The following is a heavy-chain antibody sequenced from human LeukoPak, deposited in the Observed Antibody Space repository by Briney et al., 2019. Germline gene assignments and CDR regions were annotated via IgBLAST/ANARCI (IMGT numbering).Heavy chain of an antibody. Sequence: SETLSLTCAVYGGSFSGYYWSWIRQPPGKGLEWIGEINHSGSTNYNPSLKSRVTISVDTSKHQFSLKLSSVSAPDTAVYYCAGVGYCSSTSCYASDYWGQGTLVTVSS. D-gene: IGHD2-2*01. CDR3: AGVGYCSSTSCYASDY. CDR2: INHSGST. J-gene: IGHJ4*02. CDR1: GGSFSGYY. V-gene: IGHV4-34*01.